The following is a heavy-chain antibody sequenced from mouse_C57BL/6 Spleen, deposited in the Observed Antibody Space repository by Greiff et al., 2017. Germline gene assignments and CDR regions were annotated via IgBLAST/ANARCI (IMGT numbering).Heavy chain of an antibody. CDR1: GYTFTSYW. CDR3: ARFDGYYVDY. CDR2: IDPSDSET. V-gene: IGHV1-52*01. D-gene: IGHD2-3*01. Sequence: QVQLKQPGAELVRPGSSVKLSCKASGYTFTSYWMHWVKQRPIQGLEWIGNIDPSDSETHYNQKFKDKATLTVDKSSSTAYMQLSSLTSEDSAVYYCARFDGYYVDYWGQGTTLTVSS. J-gene: IGHJ2*01.